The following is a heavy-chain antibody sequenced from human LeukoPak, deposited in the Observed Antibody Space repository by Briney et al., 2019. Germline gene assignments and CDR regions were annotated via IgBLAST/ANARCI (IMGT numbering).Heavy chain of an antibody. CDR2: IIPILGIA. V-gene: IGHV1-69*02. CDR1: GGTFSSYT. Sequence: SVKVSCKASGGTFSSYTISWVRQAPGQGLEWMGRIIPILGIANYAQKFQGRVTITADKSTSTAYMELSSLRSEDTAVYYCARSYYEFWSGLDYYYMDVWGKGTTVTVSS. J-gene: IGHJ6*03. D-gene: IGHD3-3*01. CDR3: ARSYYEFWSGLDYYYMDV.